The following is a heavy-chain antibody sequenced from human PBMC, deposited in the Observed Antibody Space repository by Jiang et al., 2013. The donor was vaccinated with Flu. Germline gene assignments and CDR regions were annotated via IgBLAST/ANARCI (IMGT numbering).Heavy chain of an antibody. V-gene: IGHV4-31*03. D-gene: IGHD6-13*01. Sequence: GPGLVKPSQTLSLTCTVSGGSISSGGYYWSWIRQHPGKGLEWIGYIYYSGSTYYNPSLKSRVTISVDTSKNQFSLKLSSVTAADTAVYYCARSYSSSWYALSPFYWGQGTLVTVSS. CDR3: ARSYSSSWYALSPFY. CDR1: GGSISSGGYY. CDR2: IYYSGST. J-gene: IGHJ4*02.